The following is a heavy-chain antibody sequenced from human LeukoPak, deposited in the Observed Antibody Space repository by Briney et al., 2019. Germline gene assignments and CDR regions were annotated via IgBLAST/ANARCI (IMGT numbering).Heavy chain of an antibody. J-gene: IGHJ4*02. V-gene: IGHV7-4-1*02. CDR2: INTNTGNP. D-gene: IGHD3-3*01. CDR3: ARDGGYYDFWSGYSYYFDY. CDR1: GYTFTGYY. Sequence: PWASVKVSCTASGYTFTGYYMHWVRQAPGQGLEWMGWINTNTGNPTYAQGFTGRFVFSLDTSVSTAYLQISSLKAEDTAVYYCARDGGYYDFWSGYSYYFDYWGQGTLVTVSS.